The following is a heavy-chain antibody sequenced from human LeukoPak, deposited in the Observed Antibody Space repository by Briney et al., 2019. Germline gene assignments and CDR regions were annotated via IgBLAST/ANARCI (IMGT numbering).Heavy chain of an antibody. D-gene: IGHD2-2*01. CDR3: AKEVPAGMDYFDY. J-gene: IGHJ4*02. CDR1: GFMFSNYA. Sequence: GGSLRLSCAASGFMFSNYAMSWVRQPPGKGLEWVSVISASGGSTDYADSVKGRFTVSRDNPKNKLYLEMNSLRAEDTAVYYCAKEVPAGMDYFDYWGQGILVTVSS. V-gene: IGHV3-23*01. CDR2: ISASGGST.